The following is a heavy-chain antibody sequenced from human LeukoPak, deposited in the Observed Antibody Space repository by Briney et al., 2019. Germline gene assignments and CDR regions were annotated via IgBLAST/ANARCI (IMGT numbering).Heavy chain of an antibody. V-gene: IGHV3-21*01. D-gene: IGHD6-13*01. CDR2: ISSSSNFI. Sequence: GGSLRLSCAASGFTFSTYSMTWVRQAPGKGLEWVSSISSSSNFIYYADSMKGRFTISRDNAKNSLYLQMNSLRAEDTAVYYCAKAGVAAVYYFDYWGQGTLVTVSS. J-gene: IGHJ4*02. CDR1: GFTFSTYS. CDR3: AKAGVAAVYYFDY.